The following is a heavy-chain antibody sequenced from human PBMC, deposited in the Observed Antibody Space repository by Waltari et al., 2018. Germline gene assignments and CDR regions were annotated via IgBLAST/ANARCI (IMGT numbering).Heavy chain of an antibody. CDR2: INAGNGNT. Sequence: QVQLVQSGAEVKKPGASVKISCKASGYIFTGYAIHWVRQAPGQRLEWMGWINAGNGNTKYSQKFQGRVTITRDTSASTASMELSSLRSEDTAVYYCARVRGYYDSSGYYALEYFQHWGQGTLVTVSS. D-gene: IGHD3-22*01. CDR1: GYIFTGYA. V-gene: IGHV1-3*01. CDR3: ARVRGYYDSSGYYALEYFQH. J-gene: IGHJ1*01.